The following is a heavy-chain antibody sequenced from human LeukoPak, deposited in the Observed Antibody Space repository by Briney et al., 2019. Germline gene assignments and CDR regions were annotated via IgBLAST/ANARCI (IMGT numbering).Heavy chain of an antibody. D-gene: IGHD2-2*01. V-gene: IGHV4-31*03. CDR3: ARGWGWTAAIFGSPKYGMDV. CDR1: GGSVSSGSYY. J-gene: IGHJ6*02. Sequence: SETLSLTCTVSGGSVSSGSYYWSWIRQPPGKGLEWIGYIYYSGSTYYNPSLKSRVTISVDTSKNQFSLKLSSVTAADTAVYYCARGWGWTAAIFGSPKYGMDVWGQGTTVTVSS. CDR2: IYYSGST.